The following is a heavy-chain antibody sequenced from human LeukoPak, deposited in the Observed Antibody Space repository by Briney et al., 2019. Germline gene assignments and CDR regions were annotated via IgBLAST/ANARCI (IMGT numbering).Heavy chain of an antibody. J-gene: IGHJ4*02. CDR3: ARDLDTAMVKGVFDY. Sequence: SETLSLTCAVYGGSFSGYYWSWIRQPPGKGLEWIGEINHSGSTNYNPSLKSRVTISEDTSKNQFSLKLSSVTAADTAVYYCARDLDTAMVKGVFDYWGQGTLVTVSS. CDR2: INHSGST. D-gene: IGHD5-18*01. V-gene: IGHV4-34*01. CDR1: GGSFSGYY.